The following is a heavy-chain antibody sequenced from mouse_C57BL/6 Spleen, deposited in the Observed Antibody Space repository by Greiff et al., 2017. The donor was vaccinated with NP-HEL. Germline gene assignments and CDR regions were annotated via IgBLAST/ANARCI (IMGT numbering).Heavy chain of an antibody. D-gene: IGHD5-1*01. CDR2: ISYGGSN. CDR1: GYSITSGYY. Sequence: EVKLQESGPGLVKPSQSLSLTCSVTGYSITSGYYWNWIRQFPGNKLEWMGYISYGGSNNYNPSLKNRISITRDTSKNQFFLKLNSVTTEYTATYYCARESNYFDDWGQGTTLTVSS. CDR3: ARESNYFDD. J-gene: IGHJ2*01. V-gene: IGHV3-6*01.